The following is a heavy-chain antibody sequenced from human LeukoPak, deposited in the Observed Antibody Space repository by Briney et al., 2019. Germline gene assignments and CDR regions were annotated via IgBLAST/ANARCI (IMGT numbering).Heavy chain of an antibody. CDR1: GGSVSSGSYY. D-gene: IGHD3-3*01. V-gene: IGHV4-61*01. J-gene: IGHJ4*02. CDR3: ASWYYDFWSGYKSFDY. CDR2: IYYSGST. Sequence: SETPSLTCTVSGGSVSSGSYYWSWIRQPPGKGLEWIGYIYYSGSTNYNPSLKSRVTISVDTSKNQFSLKLSSVTAADTAVYYCASWYYDFWSGYKSFDYWGQGTLVTVSS.